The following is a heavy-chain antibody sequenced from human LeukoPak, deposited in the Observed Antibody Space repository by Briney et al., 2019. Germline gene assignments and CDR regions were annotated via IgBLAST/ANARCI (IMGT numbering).Heavy chain of an antibody. D-gene: IGHD3-10*01. CDR3: TTLDYYGSGSYLQLYYYYYGMDV. CDR1: GFTFSNAW. J-gene: IGHJ6*01. Sequence: GGSLRLSCAASGFTFSNAWMSWVRQAPGKGLEWVGRIKSKTDDGTTDYAAPVKGRFTISRDDSKNTLYLQMNSLKTEDTAVYYCTTLDYYGSGSYLQLYYYYYGMDVWGKGTTVTVSS. CDR2: IKSKTDDGTT. V-gene: IGHV3-15*01.